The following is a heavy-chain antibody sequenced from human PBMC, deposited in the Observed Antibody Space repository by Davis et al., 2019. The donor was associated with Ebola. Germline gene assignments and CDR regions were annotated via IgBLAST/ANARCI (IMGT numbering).Heavy chain of an antibody. CDR1: GFTFSSYG. J-gene: IGHJ4*02. V-gene: IGHV3-49*04. Sequence: GESLKISCAASGFTFSSYGMHWVRQAPGKGLEWVGFIRSKAYGGTTEYAASVKGRFTISRDDSKSIAYLQMNSLKTEDTAVYYCTRGGTEEDYWGQGTLVTVSS. CDR2: IRSKAYGGTT. D-gene: IGHD1-1*01. CDR3: TRGGTEEDY.